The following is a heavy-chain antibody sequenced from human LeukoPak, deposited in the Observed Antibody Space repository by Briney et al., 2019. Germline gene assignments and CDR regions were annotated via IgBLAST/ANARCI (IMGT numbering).Heavy chain of an antibody. J-gene: IGHJ4*02. Sequence: PSETLSLTCIVSGGSISSSSYYWGWIRQPPGKGLEWIASNYYSGSTYYNPSLKSRVTISVDTSKNQFSLKLSSVTAADTAVYYCARRRSYYDSSGYTTYFDYWGQGTLVTVSS. CDR1: GGSISSSSYY. CDR3: ARRRSYYDSSGYTTYFDY. V-gene: IGHV4-39*01. D-gene: IGHD3-22*01. CDR2: NYYSGST.